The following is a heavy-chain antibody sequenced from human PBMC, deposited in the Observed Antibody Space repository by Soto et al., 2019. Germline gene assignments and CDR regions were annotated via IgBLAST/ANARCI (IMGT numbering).Heavy chain of an antibody. V-gene: IGHV1-69*02. CDR3: ARSRGARALNGDYVGYYYYYMDV. CDR2: IIPILGIA. J-gene: IGHJ6*03. D-gene: IGHD4-17*01. Sequence: ASVKVSCKASGGTFSSYTISWVRQAPGQGLEWMGRIIPILGIANYAQKFQGRVTITADKSTSTAYMELSSLRSEDTAVYYCARSRGARALNGDYVGYYYYYMDVWGKGTTVTVS. CDR1: GGTFSSYT.